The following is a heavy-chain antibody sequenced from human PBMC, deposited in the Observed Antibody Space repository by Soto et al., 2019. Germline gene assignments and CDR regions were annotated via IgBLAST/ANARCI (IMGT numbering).Heavy chain of an antibody. J-gene: IGHJ4*02. CDR3: ARVQRGSYPDY. CDR2: ISSRSITM. V-gene: IGHV3-11*01. D-gene: IGHD1-26*01. Sequence: QVQLMESGGGLVKTGGSLRLSCAASGFSFSDYYMSWIRQAPGKGLEWVSSISSRSITMYYADSVRGRFTVSRDNAKKSLFLQLNSLRDEDTAVYFCARVQRGSYPDYWGQGALVTVSS. CDR1: GFSFSDYY.